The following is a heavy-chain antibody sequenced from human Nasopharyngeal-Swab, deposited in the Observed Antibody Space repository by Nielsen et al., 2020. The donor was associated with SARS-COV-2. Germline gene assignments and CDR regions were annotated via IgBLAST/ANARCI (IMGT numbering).Heavy chain of an antibody. J-gene: IGHJ3*02. V-gene: IGHV1-18*01. CDR1: GYTFISFG. CDR2: ISPYNANT. Sequence: ASVKVSCKASGYTFISFGINWVRQAPGQGLEWMGWISPYNANTNYAQKLQGRVTMTTDSSTYTSYMELRSLRSDDTAVYYCARGQGSWTRNAFDIWGQWTMVTVSS. D-gene: IGHD3/OR15-3a*01. CDR3: ARGQGSWTRNAFDI.